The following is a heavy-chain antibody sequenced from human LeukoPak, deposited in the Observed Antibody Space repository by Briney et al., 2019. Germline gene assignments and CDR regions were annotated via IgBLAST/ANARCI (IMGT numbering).Heavy chain of an antibody. CDR2: IYVTGST. J-gene: IGHJ6*03. D-gene: IGHD3-16*02. CDR3: ARHIGGGIEDMDV. CDR1: GGSIGTYY. Sequence: SETLSLTCTVSGGSIGTYYWSWIRQSPGKGLEWIGYIYVTGSTRYNPYLQSRVTISVDTSRNQFFLKMSSVTAADTAVYYCARHIGGGIEDMDVWGKGTKVTDSS. V-gene: IGHV4-59*08.